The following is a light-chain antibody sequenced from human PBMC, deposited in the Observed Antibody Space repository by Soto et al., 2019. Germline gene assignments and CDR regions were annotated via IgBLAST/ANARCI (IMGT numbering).Light chain of an antibody. CDR1: QSVTGSY. Sequence: EIVLTQSPGTLSLSPGERATLSCRASQSVTGSYLAWYQQKPGQAPRLLIYGASSRATGIPDRFSGSGSGTDFTLTISRLEPEDVAVDYCQQYGSSPITFGGGTKVQIK. J-gene: IGKJ4*01. CDR2: GAS. CDR3: QQYGSSPIT. V-gene: IGKV3-20*01.